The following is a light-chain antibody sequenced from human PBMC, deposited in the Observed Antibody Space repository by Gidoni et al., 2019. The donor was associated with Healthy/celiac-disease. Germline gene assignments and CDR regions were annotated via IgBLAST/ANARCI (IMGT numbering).Light chain of an antibody. CDR1: SSDVGGYNY. CDR3: SSYTSSSTRV. Sequence: QSALTQPASVSGSPGQSITSSCTGTSSDVGGYNYVSLYQQHPGKAPKLMIYDVSNRPSVVANRFAGSKSGNTASLTISVRQAEDEADYYCSSYTSSSTRVFGGGTKLTVL. CDR2: DVS. V-gene: IGLV2-14*01. J-gene: IGLJ3*02.